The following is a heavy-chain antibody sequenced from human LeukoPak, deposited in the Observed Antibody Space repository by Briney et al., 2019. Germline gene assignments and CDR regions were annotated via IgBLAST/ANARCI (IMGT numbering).Heavy chain of an antibody. V-gene: IGHV3-23*01. D-gene: IGHD2-15*01. CDR3: AKVALGYCSGSACYYFDY. Sequence: GGSLRLSCAASGFTFSYYWMSWVRQAPGKGLEWVSSINAFGASTYYADSVKGRFTISRDNSKNTLYVQMNSLRAEDTAVYYCAKVALGYCSGSACYYFDYGGQGTLVTVSS. CDR2: INAFGAST. CDR1: GFTFSYYW. J-gene: IGHJ4*02.